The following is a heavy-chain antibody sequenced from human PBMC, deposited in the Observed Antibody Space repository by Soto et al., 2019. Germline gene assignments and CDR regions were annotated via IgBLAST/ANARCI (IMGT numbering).Heavy chain of an antibody. J-gene: IGHJ3*02. V-gene: IGHV1-69*13. CDR2: ITPIFGTA. Sequence: SVKVSCKASGGTFSIYAIIWVRQATGQGLEWMGGITPIFGTANYAQKFQGRVTITADESTSTAYMELSSLRSEDTAVYYCAREGCSGGSCYGPYDAFDIWGQGTMVTVSS. CDR1: GGTFSIYA. CDR3: AREGCSGGSCYGPYDAFDI. D-gene: IGHD2-15*01.